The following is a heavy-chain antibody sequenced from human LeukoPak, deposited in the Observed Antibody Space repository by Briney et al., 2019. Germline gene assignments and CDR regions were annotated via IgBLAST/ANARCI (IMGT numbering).Heavy chain of an antibody. J-gene: IGHJ4*02. D-gene: IGHD5-12*01. CDR3: AKDLRYATDY. CDR1: GFTFSSYW. CDR2: IKKDGSEK. Sequence: GGSLRLSCAASGFTFSSYWMSWVRRAPGKGLEWVANIKKDGSEKYYVDSVKGRFTISRDNAKTSLYLQMNSLRAEDTAVYYCAKDLRYATDYWGQGTLVTVSS. V-gene: IGHV3-7*01.